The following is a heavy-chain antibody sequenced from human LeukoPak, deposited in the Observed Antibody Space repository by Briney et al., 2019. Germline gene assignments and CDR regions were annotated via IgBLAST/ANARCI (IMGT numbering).Heavy chain of an antibody. V-gene: IGHV3-53*01. CDR3: ARGFPPAH. J-gene: IGHJ4*02. CDR2: RYAGGTT. D-gene: IGHD3-10*01. CDR1: GFISRSYE. Sequence: GGSLRPSCAPSGFISRSYEMNWVGQAPGKGLEWVSIRYAGGTTSYTDSVKGRFTISRDSSKNTLYLQMKSLRAEDTAVYYCARGFPPAHWGQGTLVTVSS.